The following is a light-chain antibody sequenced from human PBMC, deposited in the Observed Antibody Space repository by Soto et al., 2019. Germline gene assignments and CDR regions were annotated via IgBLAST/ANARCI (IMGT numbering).Light chain of an antibody. J-gene: IGKJ4*01. CDR2: GAS. Sequence: DIVMTQSPSTLSVAAGERVNFSCRASQGVSRKLAWYQHKPGQAPRLLISGASTGATGIPARFSGSGSGTEFNLTISILQSEDFAVYFCQQYDDWRRLTFGGGTKVDVK. V-gene: IGKV3-15*01. CDR3: QQYDDWRRLT. CDR1: QGVSRK.